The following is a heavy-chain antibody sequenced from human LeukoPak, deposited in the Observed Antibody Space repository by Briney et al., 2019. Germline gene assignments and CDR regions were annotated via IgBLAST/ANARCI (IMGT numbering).Heavy chain of an antibody. Sequence: GGSLRLSCAASGFTFSRYGMHWVRQTPGKGLEWVANIKQDGSEKYYVDSVKGRFTISRDNAKNSLYLQMNSLRAEDTAVYYCARSIRPWNYASYFDYWGQGTLVTVSS. CDR1: GFTFSRYG. CDR2: IKQDGSEK. CDR3: ARSIRPWNYASYFDY. V-gene: IGHV3-7*01. D-gene: IGHD1-7*01. J-gene: IGHJ4*02.